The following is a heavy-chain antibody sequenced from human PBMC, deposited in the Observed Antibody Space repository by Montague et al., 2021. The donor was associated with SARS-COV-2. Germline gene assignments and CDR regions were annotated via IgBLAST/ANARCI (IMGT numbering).Heavy chain of an antibody. V-gene: IGHV4-59*03. CDR1: GGSIRSYY. CDR3: ARYGSYFEH. Sequence: SETLSLTCTVSGGSIRSYYWSWIRQTPGKGLEWIGYIYYDGSTNYNPSLKSRVTMSVDSSKNQFSLRLSSETAADTAVYYCARYGSYFEHWGQGTLVTVSS. D-gene: IGHD1-26*01. J-gene: IGHJ4*02. CDR2: IYYDGST.